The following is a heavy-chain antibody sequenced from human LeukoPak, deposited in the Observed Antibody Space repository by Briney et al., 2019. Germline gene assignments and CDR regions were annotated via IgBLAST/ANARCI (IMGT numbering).Heavy chain of an antibody. CDR1: AASFSTYN. V-gene: IGHV4-4*07. CDR3: ASVIDYYYYMDI. Sequence: SETLSLTCTVSAASFSTYNWGWFRQPAGQGLEWIGHIYISGTTDYNPSLKSRATISVDTSSQFSPKLRSVTAADTAVYYCASVIDYYYYMDIWGKGTTVTVSS. J-gene: IGHJ6*03. CDR2: IYISGTT.